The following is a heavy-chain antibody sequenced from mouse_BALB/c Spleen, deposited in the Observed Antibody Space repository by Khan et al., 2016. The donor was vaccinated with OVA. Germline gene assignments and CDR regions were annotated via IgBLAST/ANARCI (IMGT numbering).Heavy chain of an antibody. CDR1: GYSITSDYA. CDR2: ISSSGST. V-gene: IGHV3-2*02. Sequence: EVELVESGPGLVKPSQSLSLTCTVTGYSITSDYAWNWLRPFPGNKLEWMGYISSSGSTNYNPALSSRISITRDTSKNQFFLHLNSVTTEETTIYYVERDSSRYTYARDYWGQGTTVTVSS. J-gene: IGHJ4*01. D-gene: IGHD3-2*01. CDR3: ERDSSRYTYARDY.